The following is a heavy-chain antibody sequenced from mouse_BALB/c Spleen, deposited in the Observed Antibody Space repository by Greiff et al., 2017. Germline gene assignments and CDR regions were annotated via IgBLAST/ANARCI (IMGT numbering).Heavy chain of an antibody. V-gene: IGHV2-9*02. J-gene: IGHJ4*01. CDR1: GFSLTSYG. Sequence: QVHVKQSGPGLVAPSQSLSITCTVSGFSLTSYGVHWVRQPPGKGLEWLGVIWAGGSTNYNSALMSRLSISKDNSKSQVFLKMNSLQTDDTAMYYCARAGLSYYAMDYWGQGTSVTVSS. CDR3: ARAGLSYYAMDY. CDR2: IWAGGST.